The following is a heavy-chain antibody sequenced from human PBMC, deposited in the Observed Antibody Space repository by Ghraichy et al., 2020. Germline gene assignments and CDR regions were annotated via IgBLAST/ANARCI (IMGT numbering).Heavy chain of an antibody. CDR2: ISHTGNT. Sequence: SETLSLTCTVSGGSMRSQFWSWIRQPPGKGLEWIGYISHTGNTNYSPSLGGRATISLDTSKNQFSLSLTSVNAEDTAVYYCARRGRGYSLYYYGLDVWGPGTTVTVSS. CDR1: GGSMRSQF. V-gene: IGHV4-59*08. CDR3: ARRGRGYSLYYYGLDV. D-gene: IGHD5-18*01. J-gene: IGHJ6*02.